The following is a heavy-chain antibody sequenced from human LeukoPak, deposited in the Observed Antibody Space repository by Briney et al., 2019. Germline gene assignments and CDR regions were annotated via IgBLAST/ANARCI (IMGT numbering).Heavy chain of an antibody. CDR3: ARRDPGIAVAGFDY. Sequence: PSKALSLTCTVSVGSISSSSYYGGWIRQPPGKWLEWIGRIDYSVSTYYNPSLKSRVTISVDTSKNQFSLKLSSVTAADTAVYYCARRDPGIAVAGFDYWGQGTLVTVSS. J-gene: IGHJ4*02. CDR1: VGSISSSSYY. V-gene: IGHV4-39*01. CDR2: IDYSVST. D-gene: IGHD6-19*01.